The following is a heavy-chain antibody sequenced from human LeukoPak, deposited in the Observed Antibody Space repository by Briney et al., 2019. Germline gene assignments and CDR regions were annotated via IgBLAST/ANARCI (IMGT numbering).Heavy chain of an antibody. CDR2: IYTSGST. D-gene: IGHD3-22*01. Sequence: PSQTLSLTCTVSGRSISSGSYYWSWIRQPAGKGLEWIGRIYTSGSTNYNPSLKSRVTISVDTSKNQFSLKLSSVTAADTAVYYCARGEYYYDSSGYYYQYFQHWGQGTLVTVSS. CDR3: ARGEYYYDSSGYYYQYFQH. CDR1: GRSISSGSYY. V-gene: IGHV4-61*02. J-gene: IGHJ1*01.